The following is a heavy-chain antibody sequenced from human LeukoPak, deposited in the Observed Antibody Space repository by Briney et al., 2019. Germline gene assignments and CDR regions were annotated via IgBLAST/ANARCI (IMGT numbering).Heavy chain of an antibody. Sequence: PSETLSLTCTVSGGSISSSSYYWGWIRQPPGRGLEWIGSIYYSGSTYYNPSLKSRVTISVDTSKNQFSLKLSSVTAADTAVYYCARHLMTPGTFFFDYWGQGTLVTVSS. J-gene: IGHJ4*02. CDR3: ARHLMTPGTFFFDY. CDR1: GGSISSSSYY. CDR2: IYYSGST. D-gene: IGHD2-8*01. V-gene: IGHV4-39*01.